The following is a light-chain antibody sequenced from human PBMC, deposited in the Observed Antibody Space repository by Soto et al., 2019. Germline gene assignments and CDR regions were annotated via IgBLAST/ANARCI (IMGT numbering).Light chain of an antibody. Sequence: EIVMTQSPATLSVSPGERATLSCRASQSVSSTLAWYQQKPGQTPKLLSYVASTRATGIPARFSGRGSGTEFTLTSRSLQSEDYAVYDCQQNSVWPLTFSGGTKVEFK. CDR1: QSVSST. V-gene: IGKV3-15*01. J-gene: IGKJ4*01. CDR2: VAS. CDR3: QQNSVWPLT.